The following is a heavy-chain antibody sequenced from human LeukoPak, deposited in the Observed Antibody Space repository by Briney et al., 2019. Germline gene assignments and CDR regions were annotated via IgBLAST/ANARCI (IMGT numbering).Heavy chain of an antibody. CDR2: INHSGST. CDR3: ASSRWVGATLVDY. CDR1: GGSFSGYY. V-gene: IGHV4-34*01. D-gene: IGHD1-26*01. J-gene: IGHJ4*02. Sequence: PSETLSLTCAVYGGSFSGYYWSWIRQPPGKGLEWIGEINHSGSTNYNPSLKSRVTISVDTSKNQFSLKLSSVTAADTAVYYCASSRWVGATLVDYWGQGTLVTVSS.